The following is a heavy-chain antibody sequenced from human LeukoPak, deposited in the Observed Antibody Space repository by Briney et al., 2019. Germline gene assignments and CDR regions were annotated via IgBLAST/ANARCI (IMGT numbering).Heavy chain of an antibody. CDR2: IYYSGST. D-gene: IGHD6-19*01. Sequence: PLETLSLTCTVSGGSIRSYYWSWIRQPPGKGLEWIGYIYYSGSTNYNPSLKSRVTISVDTSRNQFSLNVSSVTAADTAVYYCARVLPYSSGWGVDYWGQGTLVTVSS. J-gene: IGHJ4*02. V-gene: IGHV4-59*01. CDR1: GGSIRSYY. CDR3: ARVLPYSSGWGVDY.